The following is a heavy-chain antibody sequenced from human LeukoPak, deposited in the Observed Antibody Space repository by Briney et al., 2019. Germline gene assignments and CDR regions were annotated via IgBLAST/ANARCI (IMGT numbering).Heavy chain of an antibody. V-gene: IGHV3-21*01. J-gene: IGHJ6*02. Sequence: GGSLRLSCAASGFTFSSYSMNWVRQAPGKGLEWVSSISSSSSYIYYADPVKGRFTISRDNAKNSLYLQMNSLRAEDTAVYYCASTGLDSGYDYYYYGMDVWGQGTTVTVSS. CDR3: ASTGLDSGYDYYYYGMDV. CDR1: GFTFSSYS. CDR2: ISSSSSYI. D-gene: IGHD5-12*01.